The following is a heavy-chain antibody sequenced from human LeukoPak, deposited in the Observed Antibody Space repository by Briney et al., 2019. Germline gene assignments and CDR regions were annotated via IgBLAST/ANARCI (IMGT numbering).Heavy chain of an antibody. CDR3: TRPIAVAITNWFDP. V-gene: IGHV3-49*05. CDR1: GFTFGDYA. J-gene: IGHJ5*02. CDR2: IRSKAYGGTT. D-gene: IGHD6-19*01. Sequence: KPGGSLRLSCTASGFTFGDYAMSWFRQAPGKGLEWVGFIRSKAYGGTTEYAASVKGRFTISRDDSKSIAYLQMNSLKTEDTAVYYCTRPIAVAITNWFDPWGPGTLVTVSS.